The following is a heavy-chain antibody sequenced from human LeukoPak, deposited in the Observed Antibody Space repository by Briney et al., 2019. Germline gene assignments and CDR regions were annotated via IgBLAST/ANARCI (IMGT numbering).Heavy chain of an antibody. D-gene: IGHD3-9*01. CDR2: INGDGSST. CDR1: GFIFSTNG. Sequence: GGSLRLSCAASGFIFSTNGMHWVRQAPGKGLVWVSRINGDGSSTSYADSVKGRFTISRDNGKKELYLQMNSLGAEDTAVYYCAVKGGFNDWDAPFDYWGQGTLVTVSS. CDR3: AVKGGFNDWDAPFDY. J-gene: IGHJ4*02. V-gene: IGHV3-74*01.